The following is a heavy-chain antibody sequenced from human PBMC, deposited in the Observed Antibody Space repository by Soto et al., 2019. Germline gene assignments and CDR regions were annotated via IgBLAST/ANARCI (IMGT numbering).Heavy chain of an antibody. D-gene: IGHD6-13*01. V-gene: IGHV3-23*01. CDR1: GFTFRSYA. Sequence: EVQLLESGGGLVQPGGSLRLSCAASGFTFRSYAMSWVRQAPGKGLEWVSAISGSGVSTYYADSVKGRFTISRDNSNNTLYMQMHSLRAEDTAVYYCAKEHHYSSSWSEFDYWGQGTLVTVSS. J-gene: IGHJ4*02. CDR3: AKEHHYSSSWSEFDY. CDR2: ISGSGVST.